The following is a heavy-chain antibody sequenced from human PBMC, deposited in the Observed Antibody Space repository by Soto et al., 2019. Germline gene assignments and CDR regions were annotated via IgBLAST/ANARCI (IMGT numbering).Heavy chain of an antibody. CDR1: GGSISSYY. J-gene: IGHJ4*02. Sequence: SETLSLTCTVSGGSISSYYWSWIRQPAGKGLEWIGRIYTSGSTNYNPSLKSRVTMSVDTAKNQFSLILSSVTAADTDVYYCAGMITFGGVIVMGYDYWGQGTLVTVSS. D-gene: IGHD3-16*02. V-gene: IGHV4-4*07. CDR2: IYTSGST. CDR3: AGMITFGGVIVMGYDY.